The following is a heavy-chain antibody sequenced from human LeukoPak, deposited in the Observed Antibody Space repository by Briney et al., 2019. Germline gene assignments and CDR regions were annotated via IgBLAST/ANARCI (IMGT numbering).Heavy chain of an antibody. CDR1: RFTFSTYT. Sequence: GGSLRLSCAASRFTFSTYTMHWVRRAPGRGLEWVAVISYDGSNKYYADSVKGRFTISRDNSKNTLYLQMNSLRAEDTAVYYCAKGDRSTMIGAFDIWGQGTMVTVSS. J-gene: IGHJ3*02. CDR2: ISYDGSNK. V-gene: IGHV3-30*18. D-gene: IGHD3-22*01. CDR3: AKGDRSTMIGAFDI.